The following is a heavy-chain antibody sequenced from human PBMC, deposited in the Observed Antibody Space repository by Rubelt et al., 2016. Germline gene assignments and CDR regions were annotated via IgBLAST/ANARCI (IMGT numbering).Heavy chain of an antibody. V-gene: IGHV4-4*02. CDR2: VFHDGTT. D-gene: IGHD6-13*01. CDR3: ASLLDSSSWALSDY. J-gene: IGHJ4*02. CDR1: GASLTSSNW. Sequence: QVQLQESGPRLVKPSGTLSLTCGVSGASLTSSNWWSWVRQPPGRGLEWIGEVFHDGTTYYNPSLKSRVTLSVDKSKNQFSLNLNSVTAADTAAYYCASLLDSSSWALSDYWGQGILVTVSS.